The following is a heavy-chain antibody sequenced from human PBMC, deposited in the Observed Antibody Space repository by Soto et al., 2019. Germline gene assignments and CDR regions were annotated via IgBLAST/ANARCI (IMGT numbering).Heavy chain of an antibody. CDR2: IYWDDDK. CDR3: AHRRGGYNWDDAHFDY. J-gene: IGHJ4*02. CDR1: GFSLSTTGVG. D-gene: IGHD1-20*01. Sequence: QITLKESGPTLVKPTQALALTCTFSGFSLSTTGVGVGWVRQPPGKALEWLALIYWDDDKRYNPSLKNRVTITKDTSRNQVVLTMTNMDPLDTATYYCAHRRGGYNWDDAHFDYWGQGTLVTVSS. V-gene: IGHV2-5*02.